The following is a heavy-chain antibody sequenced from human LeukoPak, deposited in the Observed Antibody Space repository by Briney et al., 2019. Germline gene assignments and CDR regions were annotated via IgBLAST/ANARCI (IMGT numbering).Heavy chain of an antibody. V-gene: IGHV3-11*01. CDR1: GFTLSDYY. Sequence: PGGSLRLSCAASGFTLSDYYMSWIRQAPGKGLEWVSYISSSGDTIYYSGSVKGRFTISRDNARNSLYLQMNSLRAEDTAVYYCARDVAEIAAAGTNYFNYWGQGTLVTVSS. CDR3: ARDVAEIAAAGTNYFNY. J-gene: IGHJ4*02. CDR2: ISSSGDTI. D-gene: IGHD6-13*01.